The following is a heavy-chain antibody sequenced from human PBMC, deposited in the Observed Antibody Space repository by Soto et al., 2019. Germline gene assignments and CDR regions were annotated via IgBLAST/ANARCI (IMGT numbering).Heavy chain of an antibody. J-gene: IGHJ4*02. Sequence: PGGSLRLSCAASGFTFSSYAVSWVRQAPGKGPEWISSISGSGSTIYYADSVKGRFTISRDNSKNTLYLQMSSLRAEDTAVYYCAKVFYYYDSSGYYYFYYWGQGTLVPSPQ. CDR3: AKVFYYYDSSGYYYFYY. D-gene: IGHD3-22*01. CDR1: GFTFSSYA. V-gene: IGHV3-23*01. CDR2: ISGSGSTI.